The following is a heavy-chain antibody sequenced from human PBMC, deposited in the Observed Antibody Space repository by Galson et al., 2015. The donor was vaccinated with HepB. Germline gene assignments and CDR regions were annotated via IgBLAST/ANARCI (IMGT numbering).Heavy chain of an antibody. CDR1: GYNFTNYR. J-gene: IGHJ4*02. Sequence: QSGAEVKKPGESLKISCLGSGYNFTNYRITWVRQMPGKGLEWMGRIDPSDSYTTYSPSFQGHVTISTDNSIRTAYLQWSSLKASDTAFYYCARQWSGSYDYWGQGTLVTVSS. CDR2: IDPSDSYT. CDR3: ARQWSGSYDY. D-gene: IGHD1-26*01. V-gene: IGHV5-10-1*01.